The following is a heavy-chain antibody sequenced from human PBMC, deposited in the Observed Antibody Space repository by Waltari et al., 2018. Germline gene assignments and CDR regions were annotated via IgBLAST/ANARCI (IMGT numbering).Heavy chain of an antibody. Sequence: QLQLQESGPGLVKPSETLSLTCTVSGGSISSSSYYWGWIRQPPGKGLEWIGSIYYSGSTYYNPSLKSRVTISVDTSKNQFSLKLSSVTAADTAVYYCARHQGFGVVIISGWFDPWGQGTLVTVSS. D-gene: IGHD3-3*01. CDR2: IYYSGST. CDR3: ARHQGFGVVIISGWFDP. J-gene: IGHJ5*02. CDR1: GGSISSSSYY. V-gene: IGHV4-39*01.